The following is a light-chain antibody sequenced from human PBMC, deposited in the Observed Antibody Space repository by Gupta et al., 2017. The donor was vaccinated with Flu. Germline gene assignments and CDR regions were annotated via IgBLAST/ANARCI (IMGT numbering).Light chain of an antibody. CDR3: QQDNSYSQT. CDR2: KAS. J-gene: IGKJ1*01. V-gene: IGKV1-5*03. Sequence: PSTLSAAVGDRVTITCRASQSISSWLAWYQQKPGKAPKLLIYKASSLESGVPSRFSGSESGTEFSLTISSLQPDDFAPYYCQQDNSYSQTFGQGTKVEIK. CDR1: QSISSW.